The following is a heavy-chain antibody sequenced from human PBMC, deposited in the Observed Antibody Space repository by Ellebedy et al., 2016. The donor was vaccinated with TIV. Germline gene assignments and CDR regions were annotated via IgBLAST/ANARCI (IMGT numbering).Heavy chain of an antibody. J-gene: IGHJ3*02. D-gene: IGHD3-22*01. V-gene: IGHV4-61*08. CDR3: ARDNGYYDRAFDI. CDR2: IYYSGST. Sequence: SETLSLXCTVSGGSISSGGYYWSWIRQPPGKGLEWIGYIYYSGSTNYNPSLKSRVTISVDTSKNQFSLKLSSVTAADTAVYYCARDNGYYDRAFDIWGQGTMVTVSS. CDR1: GGSISSGGYY.